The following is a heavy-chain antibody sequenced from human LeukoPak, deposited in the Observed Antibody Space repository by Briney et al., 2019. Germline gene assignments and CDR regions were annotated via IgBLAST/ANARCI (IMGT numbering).Heavy chain of an antibody. CDR2: INHSGST. Sequence: PSETLSLTCAVYGGSFSGYYWSWIRQPPGKGLEWIGEINHSGSTNYNPSLKSRVTISVDTSKNQFSLELSSVTAADTAVYYCARVSGFYYYGSGTANYYYYGMDVWGQGTTVTVSS. CDR1: GGSFSGYY. J-gene: IGHJ6*02. D-gene: IGHD3-10*01. CDR3: ARVSGFYYYGSGTANYYYYGMDV. V-gene: IGHV4-34*01.